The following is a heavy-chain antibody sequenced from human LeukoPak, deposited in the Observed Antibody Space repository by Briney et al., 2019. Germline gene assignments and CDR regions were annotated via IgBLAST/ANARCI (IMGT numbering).Heavy chain of an antibody. V-gene: IGHV3-30*03. Sequence: SGGSLRLSCAASGFTFSSYGMHWVRQAPGKGLEWLAVISYDGSNKYYADSVKGRFTISRDNSKNTLYLQMNSLRAEDTAVYYCAPLSTSSLNWGQGTLVTVSS. CDR2: ISYDGSNK. CDR3: APLSTSSLN. D-gene: IGHD6-6*01. J-gene: IGHJ4*02. CDR1: GFTFSSYG.